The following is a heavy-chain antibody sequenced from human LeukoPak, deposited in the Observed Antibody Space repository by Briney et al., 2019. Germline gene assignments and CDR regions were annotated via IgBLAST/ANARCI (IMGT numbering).Heavy chain of an antibody. J-gene: IGHJ6*02. CDR1: GFIFSNYW. V-gene: IGHV3-7*01. Sequence: PGGSLRLSCAASGFIFSNYWMSWVRQAPGKGLEWVANINEGGSEKYYVDSLKGRFTISRDNAKNSLYLQMNSLRAEDTAIYYCAVGATTFYYGMDVWGQGTTVTVSS. D-gene: IGHD1-26*01. CDR2: INEGGSEK. CDR3: AVGATTFYYGMDV.